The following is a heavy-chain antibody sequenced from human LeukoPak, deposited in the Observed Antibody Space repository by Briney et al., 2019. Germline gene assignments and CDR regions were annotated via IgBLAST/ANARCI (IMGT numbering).Heavy chain of an antibody. CDR3: ARATGGGVVVPAAVFDY. J-gene: IGHJ4*02. Sequence: MTSQTLSLTCTVSGGSISSGGYYWSWIRQHPGKGLEWIGYTYYSGSTYYNPSLKSRVTISVDTSKNQFSLKLSSVTAADTAVYYCARATGGGVVVPAAVFDYWGQGTLVTVSS. V-gene: IGHV4-31*03. D-gene: IGHD2-2*01. CDR1: GGSISSGGYY. CDR2: TYYSGST.